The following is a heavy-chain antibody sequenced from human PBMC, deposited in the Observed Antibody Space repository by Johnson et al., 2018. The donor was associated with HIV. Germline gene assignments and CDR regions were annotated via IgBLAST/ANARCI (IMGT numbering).Heavy chain of an antibody. Sequence: QVQLVESGGGVVQPGRSLRLSCAASGFTFSSYAMHWVRQAPGKGLEWVAVISYDGSNKYYADSVKGRFTISRDNSKNTLYLQMNSLRAKDTAVYYCAREGQEFNDAFDIWGQGTMVTVSS. CDR3: AREGQEFNDAFDI. CDR1: GFTFSSYA. CDR2: ISYDGSNK. J-gene: IGHJ3*02. D-gene: IGHD3-10*01. V-gene: IGHV3-30*04.